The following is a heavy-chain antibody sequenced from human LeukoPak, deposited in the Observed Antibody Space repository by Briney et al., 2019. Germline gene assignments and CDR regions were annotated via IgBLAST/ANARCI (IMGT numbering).Heavy chain of an antibody. CDR1: GFTFSNYW. CDR2: IDSDGITT. J-gene: IGHJ5*01. Sequence: GGSLRLSCAASGFTFSNYWMHWVRQVPGKGLVWVSRIDSDGITTTYADSVKGRFTISRDNAKNTLYLQMHSLRAEDTAVYYCATSYLTIVTPDDSWGQGTLVTVSS. D-gene: IGHD4-17*01. V-gene: IGHV3-74*01. CDR3: ATSYLTIVTPDDS.